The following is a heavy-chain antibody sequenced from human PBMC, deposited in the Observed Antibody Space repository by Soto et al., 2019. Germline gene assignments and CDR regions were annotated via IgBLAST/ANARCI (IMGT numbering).Heavy chain of an antibody. V-gene: IGHV1-69*01. CDR2: IIPIFGTA. CDR3: ARSANSGSYYSRYYGMDV. J-gene: IGHJ6*02. D-gene: IGHD1-26*01. Sequence: QVQLVQSGAEVKKPGSSVKVSCKASGGTFSSYAISWLRQAPGQGLEWMGGIIPIFGTANYAQKFQGRVTITADESTSTAYMELSSLRSEDTAVYYCARSANSGSYYSRYYGMDVWGQGTTVTVSS. CDR1: GGTFSSYA.